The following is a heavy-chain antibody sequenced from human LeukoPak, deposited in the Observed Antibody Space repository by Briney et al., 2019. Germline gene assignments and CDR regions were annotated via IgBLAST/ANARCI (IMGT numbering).Heavy chain of an antibody. V-gene: IGHV3-7*01. CDR1: GFTFSSYW. J-gene: IGHJ3*02. Sequence: GGSLRLSCAASGFTFSSYWMSWVRQAPGKGLEWVANIKQDGSEKYYVDSVKGRFTISRDNAKNSLYLQMNSLRAEDTAVYYCARVEWAYCGGDCAPYAFDIWGQGTMVTVSS. CDR3: ARVEWAYCGGDCAPYAFDI. CDR2: IKQDGSEK. D-gene: IGHD2-21*01.